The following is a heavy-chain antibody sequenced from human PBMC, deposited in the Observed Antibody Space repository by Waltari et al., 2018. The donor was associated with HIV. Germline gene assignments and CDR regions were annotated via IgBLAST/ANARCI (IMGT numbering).Heavy chain of an antibody. Sequence: QVQLVQSGAEVRKPGSSVQVSCKTSGGSFVSYIIHWVRQAPGQGLVWMGRSVPTSDKPNYAQKTQGRVTITADRSTGTVYLEVTNLRPADTAIYYGATARGTMGVDFDYWGQGTLITVSS. J-gene: IGHJ4*02. CDR1: GGSFVSYI. CDR3: ATARGTMGVDFDY. D-gene: IGHD3-10*01. V-gene: IGHV1-69*02. CDR2: SVPTSDKP.